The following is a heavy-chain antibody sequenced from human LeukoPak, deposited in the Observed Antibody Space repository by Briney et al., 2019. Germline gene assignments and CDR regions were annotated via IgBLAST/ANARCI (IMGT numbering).Heavy chain of an antibody. Sequence: PSQTLSLTCTVSGGSISSGSYYWSWIRQPAGKGLEWIGRIYTSGSTNYNPSLKSRVTISVDTSKNQFSLKLSSVTAADTAVYYCARGSSSSLSLIYHYYYYMDVWGKGTTVTVSS. CDR3: ARGSSSSLSLIYHYYYYMDV. J-gene: IGHJ6*03. CDR1: GGSISSGSYY. D-gene: IGHD6-6*01. CDR2: IYTSGST. V-gene: IGHV4-61*02.